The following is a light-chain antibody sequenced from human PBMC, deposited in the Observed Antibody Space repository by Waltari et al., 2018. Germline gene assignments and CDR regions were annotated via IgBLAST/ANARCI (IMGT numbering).Light chain of an antibody. V-gene: IGKV1-39*01. Sequence: DIQMTQAPSSLSASIGDRVIITCRASENIANYVSWYRQKPGTAPELLIYRISSLQSGVPSRFSGGGSGTDFTLTISSLEPEDFAFYYCQQSRQWPRRTFGQGTKLEI. J-gene: IGKJ2*01. CDR3: QQSRQWPRRT. CDR2: RIS. CDR1: ENIANY.